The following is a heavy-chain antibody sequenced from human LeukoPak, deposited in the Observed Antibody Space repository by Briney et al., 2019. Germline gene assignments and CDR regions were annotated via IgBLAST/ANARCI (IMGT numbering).Heavy chain of an antibody. CDR1: GFTFSSCA. D-gene: IGHD3-10*01. Sequence: GGSLRLYCAASGFTFSSCAMSWVRQAPGKGLEWVSAISGSGGNTYYADSAKGRFTISRGNSKNTLYLQMNSLRAEDTAVYYCARDSMVRGFPLGWFDPWGQGTLVTVSS. J-gene: IGHJ5*02. CDR2: ISGSGGNT. V-gene: IGHV3-23*01. CDR3: ARDSMVRGFPLGWFDP.